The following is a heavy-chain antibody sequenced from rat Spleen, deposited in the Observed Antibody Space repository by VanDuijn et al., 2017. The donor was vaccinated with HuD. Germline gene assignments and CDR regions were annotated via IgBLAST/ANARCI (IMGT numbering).Heavy chain of an antibody. D-gene: IGHD1-11*01. CDR1: GFSLTTYN. Sequence: VQLKESGPGLVQPSQTLSLTCTVSGFSLTTYNVHWVRQPPGKGLEWMGYINSAGSTNYNPPLKSQISITRDTSKNPFFLQLTSVTTEDTATYYCARSFVRPFFDYWGHGVMVTVSS. J-gene: IGHJ2*01. CDR2: INSAGST. V-gene: IGHV3-3*01. CDR3: ARSFVRPFFDY.